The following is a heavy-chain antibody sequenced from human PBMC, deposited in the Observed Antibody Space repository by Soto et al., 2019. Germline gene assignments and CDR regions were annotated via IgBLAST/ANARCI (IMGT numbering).Heavy chain of an antibody. V-gene: IGHV1-3*01. CDR3: ARDPYRFLEWLLGDMDV. CDR1: GYTFTSFA. D-gene: IGHD3-3*01. Sequence: ASVKVSCKASGYTFTSFAMHWVRQAPGQRLEWMGWINAGNGNTKYSQKFQGRVTITRDTSASTAYMELSSLRSEDTAVYYCARDPYRFLEWLLGDMDVWGQGTTVTVSS. J-gene: IGHJ6*02. CDR2: INAGNGNT.